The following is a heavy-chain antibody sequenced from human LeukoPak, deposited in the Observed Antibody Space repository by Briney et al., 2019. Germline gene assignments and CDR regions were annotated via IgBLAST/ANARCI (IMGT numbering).Heavy chain of an antibody. V-gene: IGHV3-30*18. Sequence: GGSLRLSCAASGFPLSSYGMHWVRQAPGKGLEWVAIISYDGSNKYYADSVQGRFTISRDNSKNTLYLQMNSLRAEDTAVYYCAKDLGGGSGCYDLWGRGTLVTVSS. D-gene: IGHD6-19*01. CDR1: GFPLSSYG. J-gene: IGHJ2*01. CDR3: AKDLGGGSGCYDL. CDR2: ISYDGSNK.